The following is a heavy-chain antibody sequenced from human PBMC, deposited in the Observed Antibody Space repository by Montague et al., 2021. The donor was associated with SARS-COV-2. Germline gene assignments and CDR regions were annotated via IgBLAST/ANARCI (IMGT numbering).Heavy chain of an antibody. CDR1: GASLASGYW. Sequence: SETLSLTCAVSGASLASGYWWSWVRQSPGKGLEWIAEIHHTGGSNYNPSLVSRVTIFLDHSKNHLTLTPSSVTAADTAMYYCASHPVWQQLCTWGQGTLVTVSA. CDR3: ASHPVWQQLCT. V-gene: IGHV4-4*02. CDR2: IHHTGGS. D-gene: IGHD1-1*01. J-gene: IGHJ5*02.